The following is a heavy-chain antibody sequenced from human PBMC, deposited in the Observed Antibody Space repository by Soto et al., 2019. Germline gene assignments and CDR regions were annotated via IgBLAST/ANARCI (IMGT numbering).Heavy chain of an antibody. Sequence: QVQLVQSGAEVKKPGASVKVSCKASGYTFTSYNIHWVRQAPGQGLEWVGLINPRGFFTTYAQKLRGRVTMTGDTSTTVVYMELTHLGSEDTAMYYCARAAGRFGERFWFDPWGQGTLVSVSS. CDR1: GYTFTSYN. CDR3: ARAAGRFGERFWFDP. CDR2: INPRGFFT. D-gene: IGHD3-10*01. J-gene: IGHJ5*02. V-gene: IGHV1-46*01.